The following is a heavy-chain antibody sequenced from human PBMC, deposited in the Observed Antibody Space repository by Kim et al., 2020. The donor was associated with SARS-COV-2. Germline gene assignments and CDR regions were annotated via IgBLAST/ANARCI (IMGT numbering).Heavy chain of an antibody. Sequence: GGSLRLSCAASGFTFSSYWMSWVRQAPGKGLEWVANIKQDGSEKYYVDSVKGRFTISRDNAKNSLYLQMNSLRAEDTAVYYCAREADYVWGSYRYDAFDIWGQGTMVTVSS. CDR2: IKQDGSEK. V-gene: IGHV3-7*01. D-gene: IGHD3-16*02. CDR1: GFTFSSYW. CDR3: AREADYVWGSYRYDAFDI. J-gene: IGHJ3*02.